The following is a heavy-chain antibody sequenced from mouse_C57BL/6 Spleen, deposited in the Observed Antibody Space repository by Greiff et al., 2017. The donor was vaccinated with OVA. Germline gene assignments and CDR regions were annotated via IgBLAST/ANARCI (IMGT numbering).Heavy chain of an antibody. CDR1: GYSITSGYY. J-gene: IGHJ3*01. V-gene: IGHV3-6*01. CDR2: ISYDGSN. D-gene: IGHD1-1*01. CDR3: ARGGADYYGSSPGFAY. Sequence: VQLKQSGPGLVKPSQSLSLTCSVTGYSITSGYYWNWIRQFPGNKLEWMGYISYDGSNNYNPSLKNRISITRDTSKNQFFLKLNSVTTEDTATYYCARGGADYYGSSPGFAYWGQGTLVTVSA.